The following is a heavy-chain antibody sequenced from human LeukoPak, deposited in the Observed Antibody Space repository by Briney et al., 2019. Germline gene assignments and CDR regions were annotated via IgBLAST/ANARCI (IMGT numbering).Heavy chain of an antibody. CDR3: ARRDIVATIDY. Sequence: SETLSPTCTVSSGSISSSTYYWGWIRQPPGKGLEWIGDISYNGRTNYTPSLKSRVTISVDTSKNQFSLKLRFVTASDTAVYYCARRDIVATIDYWGQGTLITVSS. CDR2: ISYNGRT. CDR1: SGSISSSTYY. V-gene: IGHV4-39*01. J-gene: IGHJ4*02. D-gene: IGHD5-12*01.